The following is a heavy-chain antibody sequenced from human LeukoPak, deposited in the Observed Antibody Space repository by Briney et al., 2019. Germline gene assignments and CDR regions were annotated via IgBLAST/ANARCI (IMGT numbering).Heavy chain of an antibody. CDR3: ARRYCSSTSCSFGGELDY. J-gene: IGHJ4*02. Sequence: GGSLRLSCAASGFTFSSYGMHWVRQAPGKGLERVAFIRYDGSNKYYADSVKGRFTISRDSSKNTLFLQMNSLRAEDTAVYYCARRYCSSTSCSFGGELDYWGQGTLVTVSS. D-gene: IGHD2-2*01. CDR1: GFTFSSYG. V-gene: IGHV3-30*02. CDR2: IRYDGSNK.